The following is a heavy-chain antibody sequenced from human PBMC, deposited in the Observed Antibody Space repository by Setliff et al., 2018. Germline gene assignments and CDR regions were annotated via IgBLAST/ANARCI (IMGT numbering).Heavy chain of an antibody. CDR3: ARLLMNNVWSGPVDN. J-gene: IGHJ4*02. CDR1: GYSISSGYY. Sequence: SETLSLTCAVSGYSISSGYYGGWIRQPPGKGLEWSGNIYHSGSTYYNPSLKSRVTISVDTSKNQFSLKLSSVTAADTAVYYCARLLMNNVWSGPVDNWGQGTLVTVSS. D-gene: IGHD3-3*01. CDR2: IYHSGST. V-gene: IGHV4-38-2*01.